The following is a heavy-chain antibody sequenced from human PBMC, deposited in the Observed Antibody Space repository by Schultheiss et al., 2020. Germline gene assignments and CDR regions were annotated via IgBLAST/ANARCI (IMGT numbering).Heavy chain of an antibody. CDR1: GGSISSYY. CDR3: ARERLSGSYFP. Sequence: SETLSLTCTVSGGSISSYYWSWIRQPPGKGLEWIGYIYYSGSTNYNPSLKSRVTISVDTSKNQFSLKLSSVTAADTAVYYCARERLSGSYFPWGQGTLVTGSS. J-gene: IGHJ5*02. CDR2: IYYSGST. D-gene: IGHD1-26*01. V-gene: IGHV4-59*01.